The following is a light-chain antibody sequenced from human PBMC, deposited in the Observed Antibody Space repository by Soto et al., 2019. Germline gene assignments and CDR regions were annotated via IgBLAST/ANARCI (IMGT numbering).Light chain of an antibody. J-gene: IGKJ4*01. V-gene: IGKV1-39*01. CDR1: HSVSNY. CDR2: SSS. Sequence: DILMTQSPSSLSSSVGGRVTVTCRASHSVSNYVNWYQQKPGKAPKVLISSSSNLQSGVPSRFSGSRSGTNFTLTISSLQLEDFATYYCQQTCGMPPTFGGGTKVEIK. CDR3: QQTCGMPPT.